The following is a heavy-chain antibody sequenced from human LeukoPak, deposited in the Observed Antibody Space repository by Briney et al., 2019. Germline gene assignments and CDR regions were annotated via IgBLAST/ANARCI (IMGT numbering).Heavy chain of an antibody. CDR3: VRDLDLGGYSSFEY. J-gene: IGHJ4*02. V-gene: IGHV3-74*01. CDR2: IKSDGSRS. CDR1: GFTFSSYFL. D-gene: IGHD4-23*01. Sequence: GGSLRLSCAASGFTFSSYFLMHWVRQAPGKGLVLVSRIKSDGSRSTYADSVKGRFTISRDNAENSLYLQMNTLRAEDTAVYYCVRDLDLGGYSSFEYWGQGTLVTVSS.